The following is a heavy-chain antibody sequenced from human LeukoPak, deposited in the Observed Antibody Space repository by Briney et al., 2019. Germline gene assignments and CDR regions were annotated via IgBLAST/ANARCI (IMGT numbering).Heavy chain of an antibody. V-gene: IGHV4-59*01. D-gene: IGHD2-2*01. CDR2: LYYSGST. Sequence: PSETLSLTCIVSGGSISSYYWSWIRQPPGKGLEWIGYLYYSGSTNYNPSLKSRITISVDTSKNQFSLKLSSVTAADTAVYYCARGGVVVVPAAIPYNWFDPWGQGTLVTVSS. CDR1: GGSISSYY. CDR3: ARGGVVVVPAAIPYNWFDP. J-gene: IGHJ5*02.